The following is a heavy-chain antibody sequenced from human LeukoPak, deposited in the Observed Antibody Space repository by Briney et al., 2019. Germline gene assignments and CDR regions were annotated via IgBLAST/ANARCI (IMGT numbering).Heavy chain of an antibody. D-gene: IGHD3-10*01. V-gene: IGHV4-61*02. Sequence: SETLSLTCTVSGGSISSGSYYWSWIRQPAGKGLEWIGRIYTSGSTSYNPSLKSRLTISVDTSKNQFSLKLSSVTAADTAMFYCARSSSSGSYFDYWGQGTLVTVSS. CDR2: IYTSGST. CDR3: ARSSSSGSYFDY. J-gene: IGHJ4*02. CDR1: GGSISSGSYY.